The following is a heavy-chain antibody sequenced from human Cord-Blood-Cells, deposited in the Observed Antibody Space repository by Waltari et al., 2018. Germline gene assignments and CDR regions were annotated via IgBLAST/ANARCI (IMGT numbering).Heavy chain of an antibody. D-gene: IGHD3-10*01. CDR3: ARIGGGAGAFDI. Sequence: QVTLKESGPALVKPTQTLTLTCTFSGFSLSTSGMRVSWIRQPPGKALEWLARIDWDDDKFYSTSLKTRLTISKDTSKNQVVLTMTNMDPVETATYYCARIGGGAGAFDIWGQGTMVTVSS. CDR1: GFSLSTSGMR. V-gene: IGHV2-70*04. CDR2: IDWDDDK. J-gene: IGHJ3*02.